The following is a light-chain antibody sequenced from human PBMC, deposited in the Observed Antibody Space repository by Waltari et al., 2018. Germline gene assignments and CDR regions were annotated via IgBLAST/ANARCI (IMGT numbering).Light chain of an antibody. CDR2: GAS. V-gene: IGKV3-20*01. J-gene: IGKJ1*01. CDR3: QHYVRLPAT. Sequence: EVVLTQSPGTLSLSPGERANLACRASKSVGTSLAWYQQKPGQAPRLLIYGASRGATGIPDRFSGSGSGTDFSLTISRLEPEDFAVYYCQHYVRLPATFGQGTKVEI. CDR1: KSVGTS.